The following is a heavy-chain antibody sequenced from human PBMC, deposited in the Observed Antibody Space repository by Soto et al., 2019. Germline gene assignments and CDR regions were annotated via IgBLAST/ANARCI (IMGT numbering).Heavy chain of an antibody. Sequence: EVQLVESGGGLIQPGGSLRLSCAAAGFTVSSNYMTWVRQAPGKGLEWVSVIYIGGTTYYVDSVKGRFTISRDNSKNTLYLQMNSLRAEDTAVYYCARGFKWLDYWGQGTLVTVSS. CDR2: IYIGGTT. D-gene: IGHD5-12*01. CDR1: GFTVSSNY. J-gene: IGHJ4*02. CDR3: ARGFKWLDY. V-gene: IGHV3-53*01.